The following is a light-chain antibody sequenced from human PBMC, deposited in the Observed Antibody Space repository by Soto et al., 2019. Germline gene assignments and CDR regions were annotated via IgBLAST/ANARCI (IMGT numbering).Light chain of an antibody. CDR2: DAS. Sequence: LMTLSPSILSTFFGDRVTITCRDSQSISSWLAWFQQRPGKAPKLLMYDASSLESGVPSRFSGSGSGTEFTLAISSLQCDDFAADCCQQYGTYLWTFGQGTKVDIK. J-gene: IGKJ1*01. V-gene: IGKV1-5*01. CDR3: QQYGTYLWT. CDR1: QSISSW.